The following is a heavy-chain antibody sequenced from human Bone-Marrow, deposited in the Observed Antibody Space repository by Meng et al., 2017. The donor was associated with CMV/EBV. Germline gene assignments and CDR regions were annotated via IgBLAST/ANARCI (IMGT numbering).Heavy chain of an antibody. D-gene: IGHD3-10*01. J-gene: IGHJ6*02. CDR3: ATYGSGSYYNLFVYYGMDV. CDR1: GFTFSSYG. Sequence: GGSLRLSCAASGFTFSSYGMHWVRQAPGKGLEWVAVIWYDGSNKYYADSVKGRFTISRDNSKNTLYLQMNSLRAEDTAVYYCATYGSGSYYNLFVYYGMDVWGQGTTVTVSS. V-gene: IGHV3-33*01. CDR2: IWYDGSNK.